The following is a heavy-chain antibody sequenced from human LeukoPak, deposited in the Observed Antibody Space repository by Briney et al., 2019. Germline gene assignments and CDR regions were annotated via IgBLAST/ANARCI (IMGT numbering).Heavy chain of an antibody. CDR3: AKGVVVAPDVTPFDY. Sequence: GGSLRLSCAASGFTFSSYGMHWVRQAPGKGLEWVAFIRYDGSNKYYADSVKGRFTISRDNSKNTLYLQMNSLRAGDTAVYYCAKGVVVAPDVTPFDYWGQGTLVTVSS. D-gene: IGHD2-2*01. J-gene: IGHJ4*02. V-gene: IGHV3-30*02. CDR1: GFTFSSYG. CDR2: IRYDGSNK.